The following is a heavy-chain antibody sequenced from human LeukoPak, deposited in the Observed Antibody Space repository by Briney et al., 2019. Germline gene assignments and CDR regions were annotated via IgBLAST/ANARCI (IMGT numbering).Heavy chain of an antibody. CDR3: ARAESGSYSVFDY. J-gene: IGHJ4*02. D-gene: IGHD1-26*01. V-gene: IGHV3-7*01. CDR1: GFTFSSYW. CDR2: IKQDGSEK. Sequence: GGSLRLSCAASGFTFSSYWMSWVRQAPGKGLEWVANIKQDGSEKYYVDSVKGRFTTSRDNAKNSLYLQMNSLRAEDTAVYYCARAESGSYSVFDYWGQGTLVTVSS.